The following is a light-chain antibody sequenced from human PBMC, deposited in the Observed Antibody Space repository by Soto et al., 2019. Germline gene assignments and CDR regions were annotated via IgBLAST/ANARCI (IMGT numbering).Light chain of an antibody. CDR1: TIGSKS. V-gene: IGLV3-21*02. J-gene: IGLJ1*01. Sequence: SYELTQPPSVSVAPGQTAMVTCEGNTIGSKSVHWYQQKPGQAPILVVYDDSDRPSGIPERFSGSNSGNTATLTINRVEAGDEADYYCQVWHSSGDQYVFGTGTKVTV. CDR2: DDS. CDR3: QVWHSSGDQYV.